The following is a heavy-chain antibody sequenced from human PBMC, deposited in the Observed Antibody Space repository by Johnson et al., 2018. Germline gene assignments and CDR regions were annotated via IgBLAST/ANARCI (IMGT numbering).Heavy chain of an antibody. Sequence: VQLLESGGGVVQPGKSLRLSCAASGFTFNTHDMHWVRQARGKGLEWLAVISYDGSNKYYADSVKGRFTISRDNSKNTLYLQMNSLRAEDTAVYYCAREVHILVVTAIGDDAFDIWGQGTMVTVSS. CDR2: ISYDGSNK. J-gene: IGHJ3*02. D-gene: IGHD2-21*02. CDR3: AREVHILVVTAIGDDAFDI. V-gene: IGHV3-30*03. CDR1: GFTFNTHD.